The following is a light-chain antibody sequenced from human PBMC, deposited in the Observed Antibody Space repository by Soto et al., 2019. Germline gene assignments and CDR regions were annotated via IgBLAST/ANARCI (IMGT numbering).Light chain of an antibody. J-gene: IGLJ1*01. CDR2: EVT. V-gene: IGLV2-14*01. CDR3: SSYTRSSTYV. CDR1: SSDVGAYDY. Sequence: QSVLTQPAPVSASPGQSIAISCSGTSSDVGAYDYVSWYQHHPGKAPKLIIYEVTYRPSGVSNRFSASKSGNTASLTISGLQAEDEADYYCSSYTRSSTYVFGTGTKLTVL.